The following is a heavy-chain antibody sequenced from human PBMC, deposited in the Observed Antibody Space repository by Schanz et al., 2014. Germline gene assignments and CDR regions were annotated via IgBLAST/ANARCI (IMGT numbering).Heavy chain of an antibody. CDR3: ARPALWFGDNCFDP. Sequence: EVQLLESGGGLIQPGGSLRLSCAASGFIFGSSVMSWVRQAPGKGLEWLSVISASGGDTYYADSVKGRFTISRDNSKNTLYLQMNSLRAEDTAVYYCARPALWFGDNCFDPWGQGTLVTVSS. CDR2: ISASGGDT. CDR1: GFIFGSSV. V-gene: IGHV3-23*01. J-gene: IGHJ5*02. D-gene: IGHD3-10*01.